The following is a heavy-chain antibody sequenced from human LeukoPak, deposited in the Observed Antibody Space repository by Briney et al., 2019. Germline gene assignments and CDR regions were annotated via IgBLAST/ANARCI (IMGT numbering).Heavy chain of an antibody. Sequence: PSETLSLTCTVSGGSISNYYWSWIRQPAGKGLEWIGRIYTSESTNYNPSLKSRVTISVDTSKNQFSLKLSSVTAADTAVYYCARHLRGTVVRGVIHYYYGMDVWGQGTTVTVSS. CDR1: GGSISNYY. V-gene: IGHV4-4*07. CDR2: IYTSEST. CDR3: ARHLRGTVVRGVIHYYYGMDV. D-gene: IGHD3-10*01. J-gene: IGHJ6*02.